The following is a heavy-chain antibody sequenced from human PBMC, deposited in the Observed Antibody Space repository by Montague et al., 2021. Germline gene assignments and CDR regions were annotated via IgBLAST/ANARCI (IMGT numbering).Heavy chain of an antibody. J-gene: IGHJ5*02. Sequence: SLRLSCAASGFSFSSYWMHWVRQAPGKGLLWVSRITLDGSSTTFADSVKGRFTTSRDNAKNTLYLQTNSLRVDDTAVYYCARSAFAAALDPWGQGTLVTVSS. CDR2: ITLDGSST. CDR3: ARSAFAAALDP. CDR1: GFSFSSYW. D-gene: IGHD6-25*01. V-gene: IGHV3-74*01.